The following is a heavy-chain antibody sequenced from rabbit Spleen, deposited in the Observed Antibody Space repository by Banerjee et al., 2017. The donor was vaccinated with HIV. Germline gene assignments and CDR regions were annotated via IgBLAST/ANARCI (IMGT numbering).Heavy chain of an antibody. CDR3: ARDQGYSYNFATGDFDL. Sequence: QSLEESGGDMVKPGASLTLTCTASGFSFSTTYYICWVRQAPGKGLEWIGCGYPDGIGSTAYASWAKGRFTISRSTSLNTVTLQMTSLTAADTAIYFCARDQGYSYNFATGDFDLWGQGTLVTVS. V-gene: IGHV1S40*01. CDR1: GFSFSTTYY. D-gene: IGHD6-1*01. J-gene: IGHJ4*01. CDR2: GYPDGIGST.